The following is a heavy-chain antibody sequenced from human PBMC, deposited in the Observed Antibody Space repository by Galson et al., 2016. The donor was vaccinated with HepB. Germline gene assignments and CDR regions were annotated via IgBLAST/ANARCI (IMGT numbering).Heavy chain of an antibody. CDR3: AAGRGYNYEEFDY. Sequence: SLRLSCAASGFTFRNVWMNWVRQSPGKGLEWVGRIKSKTDGGATDYAAPVKGRCTISRDDIKDTLFLQMNSVKIDDTAVYYCAAGRGYNYEEFDYWGQGTLVTVSS. V-gene: IGHV3-15*05. D-gene: IGHD5-18*01. J-gene: IGHJ4*02. CDR1: GFTFRNVW. CDR2: IKSKTDGGAT.